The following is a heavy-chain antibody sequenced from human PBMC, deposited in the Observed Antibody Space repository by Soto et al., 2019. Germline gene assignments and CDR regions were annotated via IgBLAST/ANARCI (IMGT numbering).Heavy chain of an antibody. CDR3: ARSGVGYRSGGSCYSYYYYYGMDV. CDR1: GGSFSGYD. CDR2: INHSGST. J-gene: IGHJ6*02. V-gene: IGHV4-34*01. D-gene: IGHD2-15*01. Sequence: XETLSLTCAVYGGSFSGYDWSWIRQPPGKGLEWSGEINHSGSTNYNPSLKSRVTISVDTSKNQFSLKLSSVTAADTAVYYCARSGVGYRSGGSCYSYYYYYGMDVCAQRTTVTVSS.